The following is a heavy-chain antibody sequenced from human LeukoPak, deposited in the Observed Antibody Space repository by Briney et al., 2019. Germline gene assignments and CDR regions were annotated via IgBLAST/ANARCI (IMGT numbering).Heavy chain of an antibody. Sequence: ASETLSLTCAVSGGSFSGYYWSWIRQPPGKGLEWIGEINHSGSTNYNPSLKSRVTISVDTSKNQFSLKLSSVTAADTAVYYCARLLGVPAAIARYYYYGMDVWGQGTTVTVSS. D-gene: IGHD2-2*01. CDR3: ARLLGVPAAIARYYYYGMDV. V-gene: IGHV4-34*01. CDR1: GGSFSGYY. J-gene: IGHJ6*02. CDR2: INHSGST.